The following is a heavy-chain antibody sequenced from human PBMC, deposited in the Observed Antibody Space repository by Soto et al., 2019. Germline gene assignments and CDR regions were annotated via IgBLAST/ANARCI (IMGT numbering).Heavy chain of an antibody. J-gene: IGHJ4*02. CDR2: IVPIVDTS. V-gene: IGHV1-69*12. CDR1: GGTFSSYA. Sequence: QVQLVQSGAEVRQPASSVKVSCTTSGGTFSSYAISWVRQAPGQGLEWMGGIVPIVDTSTYAQKFQGRVTITADESTSTVYMEVSSLRSDDTAVYYCVRVVAIPGYPDNWGQGTLVTVSS. CDR3: VRVVAIPGYPDN. D-gene: IGHD5-12*01.